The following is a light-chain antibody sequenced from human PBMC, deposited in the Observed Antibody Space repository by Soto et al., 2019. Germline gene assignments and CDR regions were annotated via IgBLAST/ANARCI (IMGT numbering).Light chain of an antibody. V-gene: IGLV2-14*03. Sequence: QSVLTQPASVSGSPGQSITISCTGSSSDVGDNNYVSWYQQHPGKAPKLLIYDVSKRPSGVSNRFSGSKSGNTASLTISGIQAEDEADYYCGSSTSSSVIFGGGTKLTVL. J-gene: IGLJ2*01. CDR2: DVS. CDR1: SSDVGDNNY. CDR3: GSSTSSSVI.